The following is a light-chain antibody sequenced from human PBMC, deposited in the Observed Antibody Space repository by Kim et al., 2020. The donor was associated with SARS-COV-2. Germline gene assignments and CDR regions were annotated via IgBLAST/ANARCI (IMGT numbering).Light chain of an antibody. J-gene: IGLJ2*01. CDR2: EDD. CDR3: QSYNRDNVI. CDR1: SGSIDDNY. V-gene: IGLV6-57*03. Sequence: GKTFTIGCTRSSGSIDDNYVQWYQQRPGGVPTTVIYEDDQRPSGVSDRFSGSIDNSSNSASLTISGLRTEDEADYYCQSYNRDNVIFGGGTKLTVL.